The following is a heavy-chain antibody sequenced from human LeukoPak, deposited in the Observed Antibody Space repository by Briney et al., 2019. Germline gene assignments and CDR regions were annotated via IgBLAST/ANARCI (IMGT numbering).Heavy chain of an antibody. Sequence: SETLSLTCSVSADSVTRIDSYWDWIRQPPGKGLEWIGPIYYSRRTYYSPSLKSRVTMSVDPSNNQFSLTLRPVTAADTAVYYCARRRYYDGSGYLEWGQGTLLSVSS. CDR1: ADSVTRIDSY. J-gene: IGHJ1*01. D-gene: IGHD3-22*01. CDR2: IYYSRRT. CDR3: ARRRYYDGSGYLE. V-gene: IGHV4-39*01.